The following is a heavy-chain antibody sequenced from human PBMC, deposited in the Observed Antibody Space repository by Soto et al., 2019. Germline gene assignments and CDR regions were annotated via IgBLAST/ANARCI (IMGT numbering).Heavy chain of an antibody. Sequence: QVQLQESGPGLVKPSQTLSLTCTVSGGSISSGGYYWSWIRQHPGKGLEWIGYIYYSGSTYYNPSRKSRVTISVATSKSQFTLKLSSVTAADTAVYYCARGPGSGWYDYWGQGTLVTVSS. CDR2: IYYSGST. V-gene: IGHV4-31*03. J-gene: IGHJ4*02. CDR3: ARGPGSGWYDY. CDR1: GGSISSGGYY. D-gene: IGHD6-19*01.